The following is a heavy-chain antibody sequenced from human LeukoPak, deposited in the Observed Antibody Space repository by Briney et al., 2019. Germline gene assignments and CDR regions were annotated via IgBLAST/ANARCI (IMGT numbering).Heavy chain of an antibody. J-gene: IGHJ6*02. CDR3: ASPVVPAATVLGFYYYYYGMDV. CDR1: GYMFTSCG. CDR2: INPNSGGT. D-gene: IGHD2-2*01. Sequence: ASVKVSCKASGYMFTSCGLSWVRQAPGQGLEWMGWINPNSGGTNYAQKFQGRVTMTRDTSISTAYMELSRLRSDDTAVYYCASPVVPAATVLGFYYYYYGMDVWGQGTTVTVSS. V-gene: IGHV1-2*02.